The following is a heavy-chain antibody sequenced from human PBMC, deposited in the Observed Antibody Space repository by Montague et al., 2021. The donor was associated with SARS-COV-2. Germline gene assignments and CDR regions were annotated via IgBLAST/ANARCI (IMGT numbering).Heavy chain of an antibody. D-gene: IGHD1-26*01. CDR2: IYTSGGT. V-gene: IGHV4-61*02. J-gene: IGHJ4*02. Sequence: TLSLTCTVSGDSISSGTYYWSWIQQPAGKVLEWIWRIYTSGGTNYNPSLKSRVTMSVDPSKNQFSLTMSSVTAADTAVYYCARVGGNYYRYFDYWGQGSLVTVSS. CDR3: ARVGGNYYRYFDY. CDR1: GDSISSGTYY.